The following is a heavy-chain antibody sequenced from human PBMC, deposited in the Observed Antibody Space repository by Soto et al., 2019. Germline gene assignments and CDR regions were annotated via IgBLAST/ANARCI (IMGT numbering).Heavy chain of an antibody. CDR1: GYTFSSFD. CDR2: ISAFNGNT. V-gene: IGHV1-18*01. Sequence: ASVKVSCKASGYTFSSFDISWGRQAPGQGLEWMGWISAFNGNTKYAQKLQGRVTMTTDTSTSTAYMELGSLRSDDTAVYYCARGGNIVLVPAAGHYFHYYGMDVWGQGTTVTVSS. J-gene: IGHJ6*02. D-gene: IGHD2-2*01. CDR3: ARGGNIVLVPAAGHYFHYYGMDV.